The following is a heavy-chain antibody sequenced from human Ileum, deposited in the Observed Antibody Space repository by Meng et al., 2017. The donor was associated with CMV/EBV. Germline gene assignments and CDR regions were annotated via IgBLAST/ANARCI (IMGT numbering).Heavy chain of an antibody. CDR2: IISDESTT. D-gene: IGHD3-3*01. J-gene: IGHJ6*02. CDR1: GFTFSKYW. Sequence: GGSLRLSCAASGFTFSKYWMHWVRQVPGKGLVWVSRIISDESTTIYADSVKGRFTISRDNAKNTLYLQMNSLRAEDTAVYYCARDGPRILRFLEWSSYGMDVWGQGTTVTVSS. V-gene: IGHV3-74*01. CDR3: ARDGPRILRFLEWSSYGMDV.